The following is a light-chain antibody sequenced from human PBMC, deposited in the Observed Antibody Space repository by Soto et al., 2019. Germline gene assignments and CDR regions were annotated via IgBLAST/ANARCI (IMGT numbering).Light chain of an antibody. Sequence: EIVMTQSPATLSVSPGERATLSCRASQSVSSDLAWYQQKPGQAPRLLLYGASTRATGIPARFSGSGSGTEFTLTISSLQSEDFAVYYCHQYNSWPPWTFGQGTTVEIK. CDR2: GAS. CDR1: QSVSSD. J-gene: IGKJ1*01. V-gene: IGKV3-15*01. CDR3: HQYNSWPPWT.